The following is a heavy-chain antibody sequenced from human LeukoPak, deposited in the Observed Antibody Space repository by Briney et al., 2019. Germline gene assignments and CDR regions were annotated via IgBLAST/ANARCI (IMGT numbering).Heavy chain of an antibody. V-gene: IGHV4-34*01. D-gene: IGHD6-6*01. J-gene: IGHJ4*02. CDR2: INHSGST. CDR3: ARGRYSSSSGPSDY. CDR1: GGSFSGYY. Sequence: SETLSLTCAVYGGSFSGYYWSWIRQPPGKGLEWIGEINHSGSTNYNPSLKSRVTISVDTSKNQFSLKLSSVTAADTAVYYCARGRYSSSSGPSDYWGQGTLVTVS.